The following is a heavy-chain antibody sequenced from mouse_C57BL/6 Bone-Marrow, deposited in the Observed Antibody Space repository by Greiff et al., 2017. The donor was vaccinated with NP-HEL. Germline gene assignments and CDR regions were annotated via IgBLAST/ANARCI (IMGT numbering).Heavy chain of an antibody. CDR1: GFTFSDYY. CDR3: ARHRDFGDYYAMDY. CDR2: ISNGGGST. Sequence: DVHLVESGGGLVQPGGSLKLSCAASGFTFSDYYMYWVRQTPEKRLEWVAYISNGGGSTYYPDTVKGRFTISRDNAKNTLYLQMSRLKSEDTAMYYCARHRDFGDYYAMDYWGQGTSVTVSS. J-gene: IGHJ4*01. V-gene: IGHV5-12*01.